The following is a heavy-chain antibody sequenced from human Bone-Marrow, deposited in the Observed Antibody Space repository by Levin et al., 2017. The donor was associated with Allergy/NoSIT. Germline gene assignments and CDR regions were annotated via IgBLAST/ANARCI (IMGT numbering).Heavy chain of an antibody. CDR1: GYTFTGYY. V-gene: IGHV1-2*06. Sequence: PGESLKISCKASGYTFTGYYMHWVRQAPGQGLEWMGRINPNSGGTDYAQKFQGRVTMTRDTSISTAYMELSRLRSDDAAVYYCAREYCSSTTCYESRWFGPWGQGTLVTVSS. CDR2: INPNSGGT. J-gene: IGHJ5*02. CDR3: AREYCSSTTCYESRWFGP. D-gene: IGHD2-2*01.